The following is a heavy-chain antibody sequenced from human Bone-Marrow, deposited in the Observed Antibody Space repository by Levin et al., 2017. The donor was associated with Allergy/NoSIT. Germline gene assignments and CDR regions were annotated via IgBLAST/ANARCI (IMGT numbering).Heavy chain of an antibody. CDR3: ARATYYYDSSGRRWAFDI. CDR2: INPNSGGT. CDR1: GYTFTGYY. Sequence: GASVKVSCKASGYTFTGYYMHWVRQAPGQGLEWMGWINPNSGGTNYAQKFQGRVTMTRDTSISTAYMELSRLRSDDTAVYYCARATYYYDSSGRRWAFDIWGQGTMVTVSS. V-gene: IGHV1-2*02. D-gene: IGHD3-22*01. J-gene: IGHJ3*02.